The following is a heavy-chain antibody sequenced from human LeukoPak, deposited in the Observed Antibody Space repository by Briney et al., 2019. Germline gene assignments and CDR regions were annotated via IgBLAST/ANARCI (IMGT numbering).Heavy chain of an antibody. J-gene: IGHJ1*01. CDR2: IYYSGST. V-gene: IGHV4-59*12. CDR1: GGSISSYY. D-gene: IGHD6-13*01. Sequence: PSETLSLTCTVSGGSISSYYWSWIRQPPGKGLEWIGYIYYSGSTNYNPSLKSRVTISVDTSKNQFSLKLSSVTAADTAVYYCARRAAAGAYKYFQHWGQGTLVTVSS. CDR3: ARRAAAGAYKYFQH.